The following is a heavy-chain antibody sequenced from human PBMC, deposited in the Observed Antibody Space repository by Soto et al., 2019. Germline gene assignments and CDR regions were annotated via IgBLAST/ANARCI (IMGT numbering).Heavy chain of an antibody. J-gene: IGHJ5*02. CDR2: INSDGSST. Sequence: GGSLRLSCAASGFTFSSYWMHWVRQAPGKGLVWVSRINSDGSSTSYADSVKGRFTISRDNAKNTLYLQMNSLRAEDTAVYYCARVRALYSGYDHWGQGTLVTVSS. V-gene: IGHV3-74*01. D-gene: IGHD5-12*01. CDR3: ARVRALYSGYDH. CDR1: GFTFSSYW.